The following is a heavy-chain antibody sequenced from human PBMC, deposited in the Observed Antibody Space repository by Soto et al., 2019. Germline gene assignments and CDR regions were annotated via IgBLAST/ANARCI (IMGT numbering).Heavy chain of an antibody. Sequence: PPETLSLTCTVSGASISSGGYYWSWIRQHPEKGLEWIGYSYYSGSTYYNPSLKSRVSISVDTSKNQFSLKLSSVTAADTSVYYCARGARYWFDPWGQGTLVTVS. J-gene: IGHJ5*02. V-gene: IGHV4-31*03. CDR2: SYYSGST. CDR3: ARGARYWFDP. CDR1: GASISSGGYY.